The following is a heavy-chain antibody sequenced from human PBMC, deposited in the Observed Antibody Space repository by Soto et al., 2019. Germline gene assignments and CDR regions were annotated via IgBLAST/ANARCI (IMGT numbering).Heavy chain of an antibody. Sequence: QVQLVQSGAEVKKPGASVKVSCKVSGYTFTNYGISWVRQTPGQGLEWMGWLSSYTGNTNYAQKLQGRVTMTTDTSTRTAYMELRRLRSDDTAVYYGARDVGPYYDGSGYQIYVDFWGQGTLVTISS. D-gene: IGHD3-22*01. V-gene: IGHV1-18*01. J-gene: IGHJ4*02. CDR2: LSSYTGNT. CDR3: ARDVGPYYDGSGYQIYVDF. CDR1: GYTFTNYG.